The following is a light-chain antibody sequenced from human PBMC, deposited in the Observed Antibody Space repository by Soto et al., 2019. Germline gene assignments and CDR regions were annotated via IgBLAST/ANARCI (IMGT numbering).Light chain of an antibody. J-gene: IGKJ2*01. V-gene: IGKV1-5*03. CDR3: QQYSSYPYT. CDR2: RAS. Sequence: DIQMTQSPSTLSASVGDRVPITCRASQSIRSWLAWYQQKPGTAPKLLIYRASSLQSGVPSRFSGSGSGTEFTLTISSLQPDDFATYYCQQYSSYPYTFGQGIKLEIK. CDR1: QSIRSW.